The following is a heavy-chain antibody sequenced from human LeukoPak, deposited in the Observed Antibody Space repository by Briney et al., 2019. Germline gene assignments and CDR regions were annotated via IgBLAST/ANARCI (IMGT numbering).Heavy chain of an antibody. V-gene: IGHV3-11*04. CDR2: ISSHGSTI. D-gene: IGHD3-10*01. Sequence: KPGGSLRLSCAASGFTFTDSYMTWVRQAPGKGVEWISYISSHGSTIYYADSVKGRFTISRDSANNSLYLQMNSLTAADTALYFCARVNMIRGVIDYWGQGTLVTVSS. CDR1: GFTFTDSY. CDR3: ARVNMIRGVIDY. J-gene: IGHJ4*02.